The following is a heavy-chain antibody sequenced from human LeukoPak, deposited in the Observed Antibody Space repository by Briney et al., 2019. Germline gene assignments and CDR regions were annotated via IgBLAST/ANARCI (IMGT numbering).Heavy chain of an antibody. D-gene: IGHD2-8*01. V-gene: IGHV3-48*03. Sequence: GGSLRLSCAVSGFTFSNYAINWVRQAPGKGLEWLSYIGSNGDDKLYADSVKGRFTISRDDAKNSVYLQMNSLRDKDTALYYCARDLNGDEDFDYWGQGTLVTVSS. CDR1: GFTFSNYA. CDR3: ARDLNGDEDFDY. J-gene: IGHJ4*02. CDR2: IGSNGDDK.